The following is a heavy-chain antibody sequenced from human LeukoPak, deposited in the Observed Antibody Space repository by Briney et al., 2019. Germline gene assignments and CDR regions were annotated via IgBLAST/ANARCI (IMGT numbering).Heavy chain of an antibody. CDR3: ARANALYCSSTSCLFDY. Sequence: ASVKVSCKASGYTFTYYYIHWVRQAPGQGLEWMAWINPNSGGTYYAQNFHDRITLTRDTSISTAYMELSRLRSDDTAIYYCARANALYCSSTSCLFDYWGQGTLVTVSP. D-gene: IGHD2-2*01. J-gene: IGHJ4*02. CDR2: INPNSGGT. CDR1: GYTFTYYY. V-gene: IGHV1-2*02.